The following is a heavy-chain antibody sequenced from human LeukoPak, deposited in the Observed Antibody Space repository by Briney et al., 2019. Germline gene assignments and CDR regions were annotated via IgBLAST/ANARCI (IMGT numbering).Heavy chain of an antibody. J-gene: IGHJ4*02. CDR1: GYTFTSYG. D-gene: IGHD3-22*01. CDR3: ARDQLSGSGYYYV. V-gene: IGHV1-18*01. CDR2: ISAYNGNT. Sequence: ASVKVSCKASGYTFTSYGISWVRQAPGQGLEWMGWISAYNGNTNYAQKLQVRVTMNKDTTTSTVYMELRSLRSDDTAVYYCARDQLSGSGYYYVWGQGTLVTVSS.